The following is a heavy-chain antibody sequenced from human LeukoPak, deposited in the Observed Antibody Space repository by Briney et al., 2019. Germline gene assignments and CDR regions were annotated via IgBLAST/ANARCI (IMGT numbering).Heavy chain of an antibody. Sequence: ASMKVSCKASGYTFTSYYMHWVRQAPGQGLEWMGIINPSGGSTSYAQKFQGRVTMTRDTSTSTVYMELSSLRSEDTAVYYCARDHRGSVLAAMGRSYYYYMDVWGKGTTVTISS. J-gene: IGHJ6*03. CDR3: ARDHRGSVLAAMGRSYYYYMDV. CDR1: GYTFTSYY. V-gene: IGHV1-46*01. D-gene: IGHD2-2*01. CDR2: INPSGGST.